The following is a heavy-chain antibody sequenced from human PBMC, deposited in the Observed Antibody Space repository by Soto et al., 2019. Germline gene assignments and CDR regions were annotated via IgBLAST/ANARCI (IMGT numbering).Heavy chain of an antibody. V-gene: IGHV4-39*01. CDR3: VRHPSDLWFDP. J-gene: IGHJ5*02. CDR2: IYYSGST. CDR1: GGSISSSSYF. Sequence: QLQLQESGAGLVKPSETLSLTCSVSGGSISSSSYFWGWTRQPPGKGLEWIGSIYYSGSTCYNPSLKGRVTVSVATSKNQFSLKLSSVTAADTAVYFCVRHPSDLWFDPWGQGTLVTVSS. D-gene: IGHD2-21*02.